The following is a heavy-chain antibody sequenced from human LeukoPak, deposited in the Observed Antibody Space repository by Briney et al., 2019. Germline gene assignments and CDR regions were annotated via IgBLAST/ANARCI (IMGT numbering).Heavy chain of an antibody. CDR3: AREILRFDI. Sequence: GASVKVSCKASGYTFTSYSMNWVRQAPGQGLEWMGWINTNTGNPTYAQGLTGRFVFSVDTSVSTAYLQISSLKAEDTAVYYCAREILRFDIWGQGTMVTVSS. V-gene: IGHV7-4-1*02. J-gene: IGHJ3*02. CDR1: GYTFTSYS. CDR2: INTNTGNP.